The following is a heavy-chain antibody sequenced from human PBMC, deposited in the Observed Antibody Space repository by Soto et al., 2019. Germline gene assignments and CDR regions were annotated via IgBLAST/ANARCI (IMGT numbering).Heavy chain of an antibody. V-gene: IGHV3-66*01. CDR3: ARAQTGEFDY. CDR1: GFTVSSNY. D-gene: IGHD7-27*01. Sequence: GGSLRLSCAASGFTVSSNYMSWVRQAPGKGLEWVSVIYSGGSTYYAESVKGRFTIYRDNSKNTLYLQMNSLRAEDTAVYYCARAQTGEFDYWGQGTLVTVSS. CDR2: IYSGGST. J-gene: IGHJ4*02.